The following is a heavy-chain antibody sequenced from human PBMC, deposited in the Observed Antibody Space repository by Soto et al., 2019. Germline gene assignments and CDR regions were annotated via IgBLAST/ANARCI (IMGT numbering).Heavy chain of an antibody. V-gene: IGHV4-31*03. J-gene: IGHJ6*02. CDR3: ARGGDSSANYYYGMDV. Sequence: QVQLQESGPGLVKPSQTLSLTCTVSGGSISSGGYYWSWIRQHPGKGLEWIGYIYYSGSTYYNPSLKSRVTISVDTSKNQFSLKLSSVTAADTAVYYCARGGDSSANYYYGMDVWGQGTTVTVSS. CDR2: IYYSGST. D-gene: IGHD6-6*01. CDR1: GGSISSGGYY.